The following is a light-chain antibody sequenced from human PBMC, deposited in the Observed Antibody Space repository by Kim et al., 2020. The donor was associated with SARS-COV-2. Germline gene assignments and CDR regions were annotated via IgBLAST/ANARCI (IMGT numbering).Light chain of an antibody. V-gene: IGKV1-16*01. CDR3: QQYNSHPIT. J-gene: IGKJ5*01. CDR1: QGIIQN. CDR2: GAS. Sequence: DIQMTQSPSSLSASLGDSVTITCRASQGIIQNVAWFQQKPGQAPKSLIYGASALQGGVPSRFRGAGSGRDFSLTINSLQADDFAIYFCQQYNSHPITFGRGTRLEIK.